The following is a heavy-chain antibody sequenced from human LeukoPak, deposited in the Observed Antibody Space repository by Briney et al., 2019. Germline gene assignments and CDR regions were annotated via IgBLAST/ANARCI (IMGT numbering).Heavy chain of an antibody. D-gene: IGHD3-10*01. CDR3: ARAGGHVLVGEFTPYYMDV. Sequence: ASVKVSCKASGYTFTSYGISWVRQAPGQGLEWMGWISAYNGNTNYAQKLQGRVTMTTDTSTSTAYMELRSLRSDDTAVYYCARAGGHVLVGEFTPYYMDVWGKGTTVTVSS. J-gene: IGHJ6*03. CDR2: ISAYNGNT. CDR1: GYTFTSYG. V-gene: IGHV1-18*01.